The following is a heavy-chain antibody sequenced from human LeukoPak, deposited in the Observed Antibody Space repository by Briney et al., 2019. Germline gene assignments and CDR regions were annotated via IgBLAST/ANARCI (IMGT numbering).Heavy chain of an antibody. D-gene: IGHD7-27*01. CDR2: IYYSGST. Sequence: SETLSLTCTVSGGSISSSSYYWGWIRQPPGKGLEWIGSIYYSGSTYYNPSLKSRVTISVDRSKNQFSLKLSSVTAADTAVYYCARAGDYYYYMDVWGKGTTVTVSS. V-gene: IGHV4-39*07. CDR3: ARAGDYYYYMDV. J-gene: IGHJ6*03. CDR1: GGSISSSSYY.